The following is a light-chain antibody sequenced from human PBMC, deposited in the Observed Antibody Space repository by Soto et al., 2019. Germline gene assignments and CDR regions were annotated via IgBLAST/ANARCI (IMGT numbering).Light chain of an antibody. CDR3: QQYYSTPWT. CDR2: WAS. CDR1: QSVLYSSNNKNY. J-gene: IGKJ1*01. V-gene: IGKV4-1*01. Sequence: DIVMTQSPDSLAVSLGERATINCKSSQSVLYSSNNKNYLAWYQQKPGQPPKLLIYWASTGESVVPDRFSGGGSGIDFTLTISSLQAEDGAVYYCQQYYSTPWTFGQGTKVEIK.